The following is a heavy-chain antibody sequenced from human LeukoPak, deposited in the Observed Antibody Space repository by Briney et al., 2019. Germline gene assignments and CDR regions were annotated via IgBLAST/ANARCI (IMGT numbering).Heavy chain of an antibody. CDR3: ARVVGRYYKVDF. CDR1: GGSISSSSYY. J-gene: IGHJ4*02. V-gene: IGHV4-39*07. CDR2: IYYSGST. D-gene: IGHD1-26*01. Sequence: SETLSLTCTVSGGSISSSSYYWGWIRQPPGKGLEWIGSIYYSGSTNYKPSLKSRVTMSVDTSKNQFSLKLTSVTAADTAVYYCARVVGRYYKVDFWGRGTPVTVSS.